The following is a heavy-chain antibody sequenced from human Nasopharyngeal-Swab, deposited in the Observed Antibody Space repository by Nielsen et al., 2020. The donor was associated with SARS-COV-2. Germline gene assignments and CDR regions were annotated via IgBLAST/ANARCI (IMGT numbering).Heavy chain of an antibody. D-gene: IGHD3-10*01. CDR2: IYYSGST. Sequence: SETLSLTCTVSGGSISSSSYYWGWIRQPPGKGLEWIGTIYYSGSTYYTPSLESRVTISVDTSKNQFSLKLSSVTAADTAVYYCARDHGFGEFSNWFDPWGQGTLVTVSS. V-gene: IGHV4-39*07. CDR3: ARDHGFGEFSNWFDP. J-gene: IGHJ5*02. CDR1: GGSISSSSYY.